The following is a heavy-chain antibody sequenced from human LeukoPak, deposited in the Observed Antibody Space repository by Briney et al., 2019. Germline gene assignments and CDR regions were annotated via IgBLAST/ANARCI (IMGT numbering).Heavy chain of an antibody. CDR1: GYTFTGYY. CDR3: ARTGSSGNGLT. D-gene: IGHD6-6*01. J-gene: IGHJ4*02. Sequence: ASVKVSCTASGYTFTGYYMHWVRQAPGQGLEWMGWINPNSGGTNYAQKFPGRVTITRSTSISTAYLELRRLRPDDTAVYVCARTGSSGNGLTWGQGTLVTVSS. V-gene: IGHV1-2*02. CDR2: INPNSGGT.